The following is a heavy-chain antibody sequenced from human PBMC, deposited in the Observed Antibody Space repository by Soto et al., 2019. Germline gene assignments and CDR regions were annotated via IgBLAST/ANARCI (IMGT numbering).Heavy chain of an antibody. J-gene: IGHJ5*02. D-gene: IGHD4-4*01. CDR1: GGSVRNYH. CDR2: VYDSATMTT. Sequence: PSQTLSLTGTVSGGSVRNYHWSCIRQSPGKGVEGIGYVYDSATMTTSYDPSVKSRATIAVEPWKNEVSLKLTSVTPADTAVCYCARGCEPVSWLDDWGQGAVVTV. CDR3: ARGCEPVSWLDD. V-gene: IGHV4-59*02.